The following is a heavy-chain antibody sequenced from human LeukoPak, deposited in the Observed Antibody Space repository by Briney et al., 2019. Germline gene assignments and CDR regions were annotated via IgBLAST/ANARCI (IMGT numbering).Heavy chain of an antibody. D-gene: IGHD3-10*01. CDR2: IKHDGSEKQDGSEK. Sequence: GGSLRLSCAASGFTFSQDWVSWVREAPGKGLEWVANIKHDGSEKQDGSEKNYVDSVKGRFTISRDNAKNSLYLQMNSLRAEDTAVYYCARSGRGVASFYFYMDVWGKGTTVTVSS. V-gene: IGHV3-7*01. CDR1: GFTFSQDW. CDR3: ARSGRGVASFYFYMDV. J-gene: IGHJ6*03.